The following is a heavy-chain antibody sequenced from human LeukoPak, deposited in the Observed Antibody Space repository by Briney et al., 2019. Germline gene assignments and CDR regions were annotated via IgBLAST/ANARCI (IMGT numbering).Heavy chain of an antibody. Sequence: GGSLRLSCAASGFIFSDYYMNWIRQAPGKGLEWVSYITSTGTSIYYADSVKGRFTISRDNAKNSLYLQMNSLRAEDTAVYYCARAYGSGSPYRHWGQGTLVTVSS. D-gene: IGHD3-10*01. CDR1: GFIFSDYY. J-gene: IGHJ4*02. CDR3: ARAYGSGSPYRH. CDR2: ITSTGTSI. V-gene: IGHV3-11*04.